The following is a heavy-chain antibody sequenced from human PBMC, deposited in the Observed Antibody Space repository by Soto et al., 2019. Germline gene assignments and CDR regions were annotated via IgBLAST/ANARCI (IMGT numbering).Heavy chain of an antibody. D-gene: IGHD2-15*01. V-gene: IGHV1-18*01. CDR3: ARDYCSGGSCYAGVFDY. J-gene: IGHJ4*02. CDR2: ISAYNGNT. CDR1: GYTFTSYG. Sequence: ASVKVSCKASGYTFTSYGISWVRQAPGQGFEWMGWISAYNGNTNYAQKLQGRVTMTTDTSTSTAYMELRSLRSDDTAVYYCARDYCSGGSCYAGVFDYWGQGTLVTVSS.